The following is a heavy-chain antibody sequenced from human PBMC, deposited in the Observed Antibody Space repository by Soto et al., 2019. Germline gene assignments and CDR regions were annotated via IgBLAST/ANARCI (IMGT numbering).Heavy chain of an antibody. J-gene: IGHJ5*02. CDR2: IDPDGSGQ. V-gene: IGHV3-7*01. Sequence: EVHLVESGGGLVQPGGSLRLSCAASGFTFSDYWMTWARQLPGKGLEWLANIDPDGSGQFYADSVKGRFIFSRDNTKNLVYLQMNGLTVGDTAMYYCARGQGWFDPWGQGTLVTVSS. CDR3: ARGQGWFDP. CDR1: GFTFSDYW.